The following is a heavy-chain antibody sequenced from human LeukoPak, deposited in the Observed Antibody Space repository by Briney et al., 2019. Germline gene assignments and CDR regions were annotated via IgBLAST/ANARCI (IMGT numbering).Heavy chain of an antibody. J-gene: IGHJ4*02. D-gene: IGHD6-13*01. V-gene: IGHV1-2*06. Sequence: ASVKVSCKASGYTFTDYYIHWVRQAPGQGLEWMGRINPNSGLTNYVQKFQDRVTMTRDTSISTAYMELYRLRSDDTAVYYCARAPYRAPAASSPTYWRQGTLVNVSS. CDR2: INPNSGLT. CDR3: ARAPYRAPAASSPTY. CDR1: GYTFTDYY.